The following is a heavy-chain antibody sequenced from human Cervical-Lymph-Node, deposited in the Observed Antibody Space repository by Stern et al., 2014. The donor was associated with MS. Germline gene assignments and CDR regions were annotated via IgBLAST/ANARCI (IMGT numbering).Heavy chain of an antibody. CDR2: IYYSGST. CDR3: AKYRVFGGVIVVDY. D-gene: IGHD3-16*02. J-gene: IGHJ4*02. Sequence: QLQLQESGPGLVKPSQTLSLTCTVSGGSISSGGYYWSLIRQHPGKGLEWIGYIYYSGSTSYNPSLKSRVTISLDTSKSQFSLKLSSVTAADTAVYYCAKYRVFGGVIVVDYWGQGTLVTVSS. CDR1: GGSISSGGYY. V-gene: IGHV4-31*03.